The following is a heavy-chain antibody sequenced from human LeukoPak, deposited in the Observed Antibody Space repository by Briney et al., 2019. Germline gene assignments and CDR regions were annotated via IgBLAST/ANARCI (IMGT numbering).Heavy chain of an antibody. CDR1: GFTFSSYS. D-gene: IGHD3-16*01. CDR2: ISSSSCTI. V-gene: IGHV3-48*02. Sequence: GGPQRLFCAPSGFTFSSYSMNWLPQSPGKGLEWVSYISSSSCTIYYAGSVRGRFIISRENAKNSLYMQMNSLRDEDTAVYYCARAQAGGYSYYDSGTSPNIHYWGQGTLVTVSS. CDR3: ARAQAGGYSYYDSGTSPNIHY. J-gene: IGHJ4*02.